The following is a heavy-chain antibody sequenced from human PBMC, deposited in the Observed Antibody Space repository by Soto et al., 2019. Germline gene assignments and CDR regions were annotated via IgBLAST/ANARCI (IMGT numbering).Heavy chain of an antibody. D-gene: IGHD6-19*01. CDR3: ARGRIEVAGTGHY. CDR1: GFTFSSYA. CDR2: ISYDGSNK. J-gene: IGHJ4*02. V-gene: IGHV3-30-3*01. Sequence: QVQLVESGGGVVQPGRSLRLSCAASGFTFSSYAMHWVRQAPGKGLEWVAVISYDGSNKYYADSVKGRFTISRDNSKNTLYLQMNSLRAEDTAVYYCARGRIEVAGTGHYWGQGTLVTVSS.